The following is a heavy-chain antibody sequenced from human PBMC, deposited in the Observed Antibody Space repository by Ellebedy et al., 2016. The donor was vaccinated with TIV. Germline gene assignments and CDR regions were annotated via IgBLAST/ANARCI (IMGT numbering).Heavy chain of an antibody. CDR3: AKGKPYYYDTSGHFPFEY. J-gene: IGHJ4*02. Sequence: GESLKISXETSGFIFSSYWMNWVRHAPGKGLEWVANIKPDGSEKNFEDSLEGRFTVSRDNGKNSLYLQMSTLRAEDTAVYFCAKGKPYYYDTSGHFPFEYWGQGALVTVSA. V-gene: IGHV3-7*03. D-gene: IGHD3-22*01. CDR1: GFIFSSYW. CDR2: IKPDGSEK.